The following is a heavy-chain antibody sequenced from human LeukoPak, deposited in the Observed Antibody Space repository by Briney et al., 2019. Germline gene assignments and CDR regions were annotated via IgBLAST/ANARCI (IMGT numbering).Heavy chain of an antibody. D-gene: IGHD3-22*01. CDR2: IKSKTDGRTT. CDR3: TTDRGYYDSSGYYWDDAFDI. Sequence: GGSLRLSCAASGFTFSNAWMSWVRQAPGKGLEWVGRIKSKTDGRTTDYAAPVKGRFTISRDDPKTTQYLQMNSLKTEDTAVYYCTTDRGYYDSSGYYWDDAFDIWGQGTMVTVSS. J-gene: IGHJ3*02. CDR1: GFTFSNAW. V-gene: IGHV3-15*01.